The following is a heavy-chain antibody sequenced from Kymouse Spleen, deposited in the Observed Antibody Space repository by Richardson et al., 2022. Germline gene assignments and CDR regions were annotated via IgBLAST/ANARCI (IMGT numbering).Heavy chain of an antibody. CDR1: GFTFSNAW. J-gene: IGHJ6*02. CDR3: TTTIFGVVIISYYYYYGMDV. D-gene: IGHD3-3*01. CDR2: IKSKTDGGTT. Sequence: EVQLVESGGGLVKPGGSLRLSCAASGFTFSNAWMSWVRQAPGKGLEWVGRIKSKTDGGTTDYAAPVKGRFTISRDDSKNTLYLQMNSLKTEDTAVYYCTTTIFGVVIISYYYYYGMDVWGQGTTVTVSS. V-gene: IGHV3-15*01.